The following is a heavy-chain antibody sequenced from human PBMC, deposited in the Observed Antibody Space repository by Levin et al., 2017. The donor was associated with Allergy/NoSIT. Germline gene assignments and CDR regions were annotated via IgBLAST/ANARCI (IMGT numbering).Heavy chain of an antibody. D-gene: IGHD1-26*01. Sequence: GGSLRLSCAASGFTFSSYAMSWVRQAPGKGLEWVSAISGSGGSTYYADSVKGRFTISRDNSKNTLYLQMNSLRAEDTAVYYCAKDEGGVLLQYYFDYWGQGTLVTVSS. J-gene: IGHJ4*02. CDR1: GFTFSSYA. CDR3: AKDEGGVLLQYYFDY. CDR2: ISGSGGST. V-gene: IGHV3-23*01.